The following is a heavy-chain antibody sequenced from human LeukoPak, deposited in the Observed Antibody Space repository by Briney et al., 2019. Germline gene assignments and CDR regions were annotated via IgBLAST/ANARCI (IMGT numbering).Heavy chain of an antibody. D-gene: IGHD5-18*01. V-gene: IGHV3-21*01. Sequence: GGSLRLSCAASGFTFSSYSMNWVRRAPGKGLEWVSSISSSSSYIYYADSVKGRFTISRDNAKNSLYLQMNSLRAEDTAVYYCAREIGYSYGYGSSRGVDVWGQGTTVTVSS. J-gene: IGHJ6*02. CDR1: GFTFSSYS. CDR2: ISSSSSYI. CDR3: AREIGYSYGYGSSRGVDV.